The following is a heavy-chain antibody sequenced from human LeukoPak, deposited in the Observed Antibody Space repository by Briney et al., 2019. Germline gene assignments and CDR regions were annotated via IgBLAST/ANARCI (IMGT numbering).Heavy chain of an antibody. CDR2: IYYSGST. Sequence: PSETLSLTCTVSGGSISSGGYYWRWIRQHPGKGLEWIRYIYYSGSTYYNPSLKSRVTISVDTSKNQFSLKVSSVTAADTAVYYCARHVDSSRLGHNWFDPWGQGTLVTVSS. CDR1: GGSISSGGYY. V-gene: IGHV4-31*03. CDR3: ARHVDSSRLGHNWFDP. D-gene: IGHD6-13*01. J-gene: IGHJ5*02.